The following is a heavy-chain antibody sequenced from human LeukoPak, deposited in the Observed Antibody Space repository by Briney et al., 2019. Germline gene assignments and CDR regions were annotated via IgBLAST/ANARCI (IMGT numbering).Heavy chain of an antibody. Sequence: PGGSLRLSCAASGFTFSNSWMHWVRQAPGKGLVWVSRMNGDGSTTTYADSVKGRFSISRDNAKNTLYLQMNSLRAEDTAVYYCARDRTGGYYPYFDSWGQGTLVTVSS. CDR1: GFTFSNSW. J-gene: IGHJ4*02. CDR2: MNGDGSTT. D-gene: IGHD3-22*01. CDR3: ARDRTGGYYPYFDS. V-gene: IGHV3-74*01.